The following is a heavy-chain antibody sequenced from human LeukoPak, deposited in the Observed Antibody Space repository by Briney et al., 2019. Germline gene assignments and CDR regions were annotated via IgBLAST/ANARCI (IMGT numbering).Heavy chain of an antibody. CDR2: ISPSDSDT. J-gene: IGHJ4*02. CDR3: ARQQVDYFDY. D-gene: IGHD1-26*01. CDR1: GYSFTSYW. Sequence: GESLKISCKGSGYSFTSYWIGWVRQMPGEGLEWMGIISPSDSDTRYSPSFQGQVTISADKSISTAYLQWSSLKASDTAIYYCARQQVDYFDYWGQGTLVTVSS. V-gene: IGHV5-51*01.